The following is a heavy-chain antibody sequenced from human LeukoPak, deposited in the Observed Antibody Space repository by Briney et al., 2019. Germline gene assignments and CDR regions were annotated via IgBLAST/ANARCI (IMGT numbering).Heavy chain of an antibody. D-gene: IGHD3-10*01. J-gene: IGHJ6*03. CDR3: ARARGQGRYMDV. CDR2: IYYSGST. V-gene: IGHV4-59*01. Sequence: PSQTLSLTCTVSGGSISSYYWSWIRQPPGKGLEWIGYIYYSGSTNYNPSLKSRVTISVDTSKNQFSLKLSSVTAADTAVYYCARARGQGRYMDVWGKGTTVTVSS. CDR1: GGSISSYY.